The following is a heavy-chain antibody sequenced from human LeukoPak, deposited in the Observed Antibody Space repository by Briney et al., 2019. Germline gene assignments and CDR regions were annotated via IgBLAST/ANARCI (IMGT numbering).Heavy chain of an antibody. CDR1: GYSFTSSW. CDR3: ARFSVGGTYYPNY. J-gene: IGHJ4*02. V-gene: IGHV5-51*01. CDR2: IYPGDSDT. D-gene: IGHD1-26*01. Sequence: GESLKISCQGSGYSFTSSWIGWVRQMPGKGLEWMGIIYPGDSDTRYSPSFQGQVTISADKSIGTAYLQWSSLKASDTAMYYCARFSVGGTYYPNYWGQGTLVSVSS.